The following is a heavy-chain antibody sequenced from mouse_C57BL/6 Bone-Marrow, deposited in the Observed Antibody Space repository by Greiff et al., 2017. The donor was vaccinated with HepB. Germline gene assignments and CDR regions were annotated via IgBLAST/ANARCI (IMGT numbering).Heavy chain of an antibody. CDR2: IDPSDSYT. J-gene: IGHJ4*01. D-gene: IGHD1-1*01. CDR3: ARGAYYYGSSLYAMDY. V-gene: IGHV1-69*01. Sequence: QVQLKQPGAELVMPGASVKLSCKASGYTFTSYWMHWVKQRPGQGLEWIGEIDPSDSYTNYNQKFKGKSTLTVDKSSSTAYMQLSSLTSEDSAVYYCARGAYYYGSSLYAMDYWGQGTSVTVSS. CDR1: GYTFTSYW.